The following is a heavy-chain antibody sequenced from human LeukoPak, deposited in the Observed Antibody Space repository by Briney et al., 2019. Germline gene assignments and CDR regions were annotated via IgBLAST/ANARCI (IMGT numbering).Heavy chain of an antibody. V-gene: IGHV4-39*01. CDR2: IHYNRST. CDR1: GGSISSSSYY. D-gene: IGHD3-9*01. Sequence: KPSESLSLTCTVSGGSISSSSYYWGWIRQPPGKGLEWIGRIHYNRSTYYNPSLKIRVTISVDTSKNQFSLKLSSVTAADTAVYYCARLPTSYDILTGYYERYFDYRGQGALVTVSS. J-gene: IGHJ4*02. CDR3: ARLPTSYDILTGYYERYFDY.